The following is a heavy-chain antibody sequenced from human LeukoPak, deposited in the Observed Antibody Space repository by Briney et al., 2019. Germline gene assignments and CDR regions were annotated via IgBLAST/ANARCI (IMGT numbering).Heavy chain of an antibody. J-gene: IGHJ4*02. V-gene: IGHV4-39*07. D-gene: IGHD3-3*01. CDR3: ARDVSASALDY. Sequence: SETLSLTCAVSGGSISSSSYFWGWIRQPPGKGLEWIGTIYYSGSTYYNPSLKSRVTISVDTSKNRFSLKLSSVTAADTAVYFCARDVSASALDYWGQGTLVTVSS. CDR1: GGSISSSSYF. CDR2: IYYSGST.